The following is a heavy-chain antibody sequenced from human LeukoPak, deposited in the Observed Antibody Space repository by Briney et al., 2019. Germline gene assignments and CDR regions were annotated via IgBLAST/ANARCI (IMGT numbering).Heavy chain of an antibody. CDR3: ARDGYDSSGYPLFDY. D-gene: IGHD3-22*01. CDR1: GFTFSSYS. J-gene: IGHJ4*02. V-gene: IGHV3-21*01. Sequence: GGSLRLSCAASGFTFSSYSINWVRQAPGKGLEWVSSISSSSSYLYYADSVKGRFTISRDNAKNSLYLQMNSLRAEDTAVYYCARDGYDSSGYPLFDYWGQGTLVTVSS. CDR2: ISSSSSYL.